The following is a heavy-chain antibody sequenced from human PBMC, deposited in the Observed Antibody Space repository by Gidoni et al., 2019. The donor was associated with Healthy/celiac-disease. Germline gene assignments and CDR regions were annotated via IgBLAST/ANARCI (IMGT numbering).Heavy chain of an antibody. CDR2: ISSSGSTI. CDR1: GFTFSSYE. V-gene: IGHV3-48*03. CDR3: ARAMMTTVTQDAFDI. J-gene: IGHJ3*02. D-gene: IGHD4-17*01. Sequence: EVQLVESGGGLVQPGGSLRLSCAASGFTFSSYEMNWVRQAPGKGLEWVSYISSSGSTIYYADSVKGRFTISRDNAKNSLYLQMNSLRAEDTAVYYCARAMMTTVTQDAFDIWGQGTMVTVSS.